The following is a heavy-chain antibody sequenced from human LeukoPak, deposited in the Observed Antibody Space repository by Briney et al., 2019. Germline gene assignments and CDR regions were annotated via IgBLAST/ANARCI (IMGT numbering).Heavy chain of an antibody. CDR3: ADLFCSRTSWYLMEY. Sequence: SETLSLTCTVSGASVSTVSYYWSWIRQPPGKGLEWIGYISYRGSTNYNPSLKSRVTTSVDTSRNQFFLKLSSVTAADTAVYYCADLFCSRTSWYLMEYWGQGTLVTVSS. V-gene: IGHV4-61*01. CDR2: ISYRGST. J-gene: IGHJ4*02. D-gene: IGHD2-2*01. CDR1: GASVSTVSYY.